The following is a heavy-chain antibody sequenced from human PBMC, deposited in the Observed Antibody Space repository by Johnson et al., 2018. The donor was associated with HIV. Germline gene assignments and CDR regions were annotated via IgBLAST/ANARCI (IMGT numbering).Heavy chain of an antibody. V-gene: IGHV3-66*01. CDR1: GFTVSSNS. D-gene: IGHD3-10*01. J-gene: IGHJ3*02. Sequence: VQLVESGGGVVQPGRSLRLSCAASGFTVSSNSMTWVRQAPGKGLEWVSLIYRGGSTYYADSVKGRFTISRDNSKNTLYLQMNSLRAEDTAVYYCAIGRGEFPRHAFDIWGQGTMVTVSS. CDR2: IYRGGST. CDR3: AIGRGEFPRHAFDI.